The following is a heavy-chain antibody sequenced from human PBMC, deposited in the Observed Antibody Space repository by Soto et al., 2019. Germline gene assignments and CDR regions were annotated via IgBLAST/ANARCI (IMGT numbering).Heavy chain of an antibody. CDR1: GFTFSSYA. CDR2: ISGSGGST. Sequence: EVQLLESGGGLVQPGGSLRLSCAASGFTFSSYAMSWVRQAPGKGLEWVSAISGSGGSTYYADSVKGRFTISRDNSKNTLYLQMNILRAEDTAVYYCAKELAPYRYEGQDYDYWGQGTLVTVSS. V-gene: IGHV3-23*01. CDR3: AKELAPYRYEGQDYDY. D-gene: IGHD5-18*01. J-gene: IGHJ4*02.